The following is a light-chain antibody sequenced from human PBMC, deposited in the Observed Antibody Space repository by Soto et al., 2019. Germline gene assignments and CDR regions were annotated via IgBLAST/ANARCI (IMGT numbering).Light chain of an antibody. CDR3: QQRIHWPGT. J-gene: IGKJ2*01. V-gene: IGKV3-11*01. CDR1: QNVRGY. CDR2: DAS. Sequence: DIVLTQSPAPLSLSPGERATLSCRASQNVRGYLAWYQQKPGQAPRLLIYDASNRATGTSARFSGSGSGTDFTLTISSLESEDFAIYYCQQRIHWPGTFGQGTKLEIK.